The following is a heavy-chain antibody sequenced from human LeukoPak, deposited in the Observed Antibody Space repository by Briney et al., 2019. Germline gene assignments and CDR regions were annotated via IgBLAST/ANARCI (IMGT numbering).Heavy chain of an antibody. D-gene: IGHD5-24*01. CDR3: AISTVEMATIGGAFDI. CDR2: ISGGGSST. J-gene: IGHJ3*02. CDR1: GFTFSSYS. Sequence: PGGSLRLSCAASGFTFSSYSMNWVRQAPGKGLEWVSAISGGGSSTSYADSVRGRFTISRDNSKKTLYLQMNSLRAEDTAVYYCAISTVEMATIGGAFDIWGQGTMVTVSS. V-gene: IGHV3-23*01.